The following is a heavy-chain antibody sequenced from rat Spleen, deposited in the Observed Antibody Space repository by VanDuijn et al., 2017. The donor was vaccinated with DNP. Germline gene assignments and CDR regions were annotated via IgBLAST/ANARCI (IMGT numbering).Heavy chain of an antibody. CDR2: ISYDGSST. Sequence: EVQLVESGGGLVQPGRSLKLSCAASGFTFSNCNMAWVRQAPKKGLEWVATISYDGSSTYYRDSVTGRFTISRDNAKSSQYLQMNSLKSEDTATYYCARQDGSQYYYAMDAWGQGTSVTVSS. V-gene: IGHV5-7*01. J-gene: IGHJ4*01. D-gene: IGHD1-6*01. CDR1: GFTFSNCN. CDR3: ARQDGSQYYYAMDA.